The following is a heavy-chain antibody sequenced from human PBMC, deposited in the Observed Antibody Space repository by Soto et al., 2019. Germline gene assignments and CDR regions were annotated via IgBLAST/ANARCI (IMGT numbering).Heavy chain of an antibody. CDR3: AKDGDVAAAGYYFDY. J-gene: IGHJ4*02. Sequence: PGGSLRLSCAASGFTFSSYGMHWVRQAPGKGLEWVTVISYDGNDKKYGDSVKGRFTISRDNSKNTLFLQMNNLRAEDTAVYYCAKDGDVAAAGYYFDYWGQGTLVTVS. CDR2: ISYDGNDK. V-gene: IGHV3-30*18. CDR1: GFTFSSYG. D-gene: IGHD6-13*01.